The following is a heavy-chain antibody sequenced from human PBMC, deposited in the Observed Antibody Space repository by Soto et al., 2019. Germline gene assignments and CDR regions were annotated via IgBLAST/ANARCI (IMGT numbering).Heavy chain of an antibody. J-gene: IGHJ6*02. Sequence: ASVKVSCKASGYTFTSYYMHWVRQAPGQGLEWMGIINPSGGSPSYAQKFQGRVTMTRDTSTSTVYMELRCLRSEDTAVYYCAGEGIQLWSRYGMDVWGQGTTVTVSS. CDR1: GYTFTSYY. D-gene: IGHD5-18*01. V-gene: IGHV1-46*01. CDR2: INPSGGSP. CDR3: AGEGIQLWSRYGMDV.